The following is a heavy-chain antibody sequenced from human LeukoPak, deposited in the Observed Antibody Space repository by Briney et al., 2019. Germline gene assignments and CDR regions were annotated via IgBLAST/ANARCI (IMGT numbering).Heavy chain of an antibody. V-gene: IGHV3-66*01. Sequence: GGSLRLSCAASEFTVSSDYMTWVRQAPGKGLEWVSIIYSADTTYYADSVRGRFTISRDNSKNTLYLQMNSLRAEDSAVYYCAREDRWMGGFDYWGQGTLVTVSS. D-gene: IGHD2-15*01. CDR1: EFTVSSDY. J-gene: IGHJ4*02. CDR2: IYSADTT. CDR3: AREDRWMGGFDY.